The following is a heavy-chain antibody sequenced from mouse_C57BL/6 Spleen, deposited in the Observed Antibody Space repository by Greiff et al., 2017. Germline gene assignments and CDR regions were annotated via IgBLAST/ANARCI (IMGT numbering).Heavy chain of an antibody. Sequence: EVQLVESGGGLVKPGGSLKLSCAASGFTFSSYAMSWVRQTPEKRLEWVATISDGGSYTYYPDNVKGRFTISRDNAKNNLYLQMSHLKSEDTAMYYCARDKKAITTVAYYFDYWGQGTTLTVSS. V-gene: IGHV5-4*01. CDR2: ISDGGSYT. CDR3: ARDKKAITTVAYYFDY. D-gene: IGHD1-1*01. J-gene: IGHJ2*01. CDR1: GFTFSSYA.